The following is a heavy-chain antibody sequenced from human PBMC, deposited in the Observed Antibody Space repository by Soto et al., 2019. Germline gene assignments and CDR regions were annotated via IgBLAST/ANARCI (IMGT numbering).Heavy chain of an antibody. D-gene: IGHD2-21*01. CDR2: INHIGTT. CDR3: ARDCGGDCYSYPGWSLDI. Sequence: SETLSLTCAVYGGSFSGYYWSWIRQPPGKGLEWIGEINHIGTTNYNPSLKSRVTISVDMSKNQFSLKLSSVTAADTAVYYCARDCGGDCYSYPGWSLDIWGQGTMVTVSS. J-gene: IGHJ3*02. V-gene: IGHV4-34*01. CDR1: GGSFSGYY.